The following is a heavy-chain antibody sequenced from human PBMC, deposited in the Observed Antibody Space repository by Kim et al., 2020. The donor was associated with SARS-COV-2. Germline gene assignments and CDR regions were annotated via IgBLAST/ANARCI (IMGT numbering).Heavy chain of an antibody. CDR2: IYYSGST. CDR3: ARLAVAGTLPKPDWFDP. CDR1: GGSISSYY. V-gene: IGHV4-59*01. Sequence: SETLSLTCTVSGGSISSYYWSWIRQPPGKGLEWIGYIYYSGSTNYNPSLKSRVTISVDTSKNQFSLKLSSVTAADTAVYYCARLAVAGTLPKPDWFDPWGQGTLVTVSS. J-gene: IGHJ5*02. D-gene: IGHD6-19*01.